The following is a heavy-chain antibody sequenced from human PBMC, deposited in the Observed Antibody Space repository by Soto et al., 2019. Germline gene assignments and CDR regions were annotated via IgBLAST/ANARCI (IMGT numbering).Heavy chain of an antibody. CDR1: GFTFSSYA. J-gene: IGHJ4*02. CDR3: AKRGTAMVSYYFDY. V-gene: IGHV3-23*01. CDR2: ISGSGGST. Sequence: EVQLLESGGGLVQPGGSLRLSCAASGFTFSSYAMSWVRQAPGKGLEWVSTISGSGGSTYYADSVKGRFTISRDNSENTLYLQMNSLRAEDTAVYYCAKRGTAMVSYYFDYWGQGTLVTVSS. D-gene: IGHD5-18*01.